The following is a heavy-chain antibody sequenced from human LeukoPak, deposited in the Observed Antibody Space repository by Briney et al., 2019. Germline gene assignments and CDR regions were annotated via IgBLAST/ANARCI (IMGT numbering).Heavy chain of an antibody. V-gene: IGHV1-18*01. CDR3: ARDGFHNSGYYYDY. CDR2: ISAYTGNT. D-gene: IGHD3-22*01. Sequence: ASVRVSCKASGYTFTSYGISWVRQAPGQGLEWVGWISAYTGNTNYAQKLQGRVTTTTDTSTSTAYMELRSLRSDDTAVYYCARDGFHNSGYYYDYWGQGTLVTVSS. J-gene: IGHJ4*02. CDR1: GYTFTSYG.